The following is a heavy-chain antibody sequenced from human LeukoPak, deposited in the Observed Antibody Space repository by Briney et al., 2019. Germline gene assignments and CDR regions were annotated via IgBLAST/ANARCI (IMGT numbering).Heavy chain of an antibody. V-gene: IGHV1-69*05. CDR3: ARGPELERFDY. Sequence: SVKVSCKASGGTLSSYAVSWVRQAPGQGLESMGGIIPIFGTANYAQKFQGRVTITTDESTSTAYMELSSLRSEDTAVYYCARGPELERFDYWGQGTLVTVSS. D-gene: IGHD1-1*01. J-gene: IGHJ4*02. CDR1: GGTLSSYA. CDR2: IIPIFGTA.